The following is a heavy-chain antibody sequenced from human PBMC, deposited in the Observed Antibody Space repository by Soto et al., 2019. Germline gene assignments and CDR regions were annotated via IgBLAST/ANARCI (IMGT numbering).Heavy chain of an antibody. J-gene: IGHJ6*02. CDR1: GGTFSTHA. Sequence: QVQLVQSGAEVKKPGSSVKVSCKASGGTFSTHAISWVRQAPGQGLEWLGGIIPTLGTPNYAQKFQGRVTVTADEYTSTAYMELSRLTSEDTAVYYCARAASRSGYYGYYCGMDVWGQGTAVNV. V-gene: IGHV1-69*01. CDR2: IIPTLGTP. CDR3: ARAASRSGYYGYYCGMDV. D-gene: IGHD3-3*01.